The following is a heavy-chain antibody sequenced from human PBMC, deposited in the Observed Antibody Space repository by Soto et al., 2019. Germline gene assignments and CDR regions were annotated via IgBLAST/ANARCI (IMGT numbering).Heavy chain of an antibody. D-gene: IGHD1-1*01. Sequence: SETLSLTCTVSGASISGFYWSWMRKSAGKGLEWIGRIYATGTTDYNPSLKSRVMMSVDTSKKQFSLKLRSVTAADTAVYYCVRDGTKTLRDWFDPWGQGISVTVSS. CDR1: GASISGFY. CDR2: IYATGTT. CDR3: VRDGTKTLRDWFDP. J-gene: IGHJ5*02. V-gene: IGHV4-4*07.